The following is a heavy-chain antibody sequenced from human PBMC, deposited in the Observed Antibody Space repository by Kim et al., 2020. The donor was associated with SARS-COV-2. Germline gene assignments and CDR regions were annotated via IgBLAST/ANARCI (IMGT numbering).Heavy chain of an antibody. V-gene: IGHV3-48*03. Sequence: GGSLRLSCAASGFTFNTYEMNWVRQAPGKGLEWVSYISNSGGTIYYADSVKGRFTISRDNAKNSLYLQMNSLSAEDTAVYYCARDLRGSYLWGQGTLVTVSS. J-gene: IGHJ4*02. CDR2: ISNSGGTI. D-gene: IGHD1-26*01. CDR1: GFTFNTYE. CDR3: ARDLRGSYL.